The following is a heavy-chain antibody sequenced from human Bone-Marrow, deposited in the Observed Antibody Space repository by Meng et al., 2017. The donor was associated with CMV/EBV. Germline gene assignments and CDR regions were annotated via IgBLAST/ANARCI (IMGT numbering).Heavy chain of an antibody. D-gene: IGHD6-19*01. CDR2: IDRSAST. Sequence: VSGGSFSGYYWSWIRQPPVKGLAWIGEIDRSASTASTPSLQSPVTISVATSTLQFSLKLRSVTAADTAVYYCARGSGWYKLLYFDYWGQGTLVTVSS. CDR1: GGSFSGYY. CDR3: ARGSGWYKLLYFDY. J-gene: IGHJ4*02. V-gene: IGHV4-34*01.